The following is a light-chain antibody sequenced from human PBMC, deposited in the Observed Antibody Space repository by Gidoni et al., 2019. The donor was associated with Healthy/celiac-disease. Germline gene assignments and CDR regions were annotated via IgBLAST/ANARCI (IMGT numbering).Light chain of an antibody. J-gene: IGLJ3*02. CDR2: DDS. V-gene: IGLV3-21*02. CDR3: QVWDSSSEWV. CDR1: KIGSKS. Sequence: SYVLTQPPSVSVAPGQTARITCGGNKIGSKSVHWYQQKPGQAPVLVVYDDSDRPSGIPERFSGSNSGNTATLTISRVEAGDEADYYCQVWDSSSEWVFGGGTKLTVL.